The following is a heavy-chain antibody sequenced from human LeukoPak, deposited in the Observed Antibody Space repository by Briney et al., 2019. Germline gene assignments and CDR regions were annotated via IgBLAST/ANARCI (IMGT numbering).Heavy chain of an antibody. CDR2: IYYSGST. D-gene: IGHD4/OR15-4a*01. CDR1: SGSISSYY. V-gene: IGHV4-59*12. Sequence: PSETLSLTCTVSSGSISSYYWSWIRQPPGKGLEWIGYIYYSGSTNYNPSLKSRVTISVDTSKNQFSLQLSSVTAADTAVYYCARGGAADYWGQGTLVTVPS. CDR3: ARGGAADY. J-gene: IGHJ4*02.